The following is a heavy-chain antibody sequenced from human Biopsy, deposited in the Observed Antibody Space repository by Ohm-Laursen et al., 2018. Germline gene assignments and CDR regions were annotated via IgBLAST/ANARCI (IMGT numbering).Heavy chain of an antibody. CDR1: GYTFTNYG. J-gene: IGHJ4*02. V-gene: IGHV1-18*01. CDR2: ITAYNGDA. D-gene: IGHD6-19*01. CDR3: ARGMAVAVTLYYFDY. Sequence: ASVKVSCKASGYTFTNYGITWVRQAPGQGLEWMGWITAYNGDANYAQNLQGRVTMTTDTSTSTAYMELRSLTSDDTAIYYCARGMAVAVTLYYFDYWGQGSLLTVSS.